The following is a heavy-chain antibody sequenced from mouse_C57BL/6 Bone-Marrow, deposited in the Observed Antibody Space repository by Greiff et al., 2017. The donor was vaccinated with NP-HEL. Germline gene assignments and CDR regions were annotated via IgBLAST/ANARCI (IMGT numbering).Heavy chain of an antibody. CDR3: ARSTRNLAWFAY. J-gene: IGHJ3*01. Sequence: VQLQQPGAELVKPGASVKLSCKASGYTFTSYWMQWVKQRPGQGLEWIGEIDPSDSYTNYNQKFKGKATLTVDTSSSTAYMQLSSLTSEDSAVYYCARSTRNLAWFAYWGQGTLVTVSA. CDR2: IDPSDSYT. V-gene: IGHV1-50*01. CDR1: GYTFTSYW.